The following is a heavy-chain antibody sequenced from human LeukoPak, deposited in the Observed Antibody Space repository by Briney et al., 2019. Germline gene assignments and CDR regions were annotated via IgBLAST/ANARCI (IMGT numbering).Heavy chain of an antibody. V-gene: IGHV4-39*07. CDR1: GGSISSSSYY. D-gene: IGHD5-12*01. CDR2: VYYSGYT. J-gene: IGHJ5*02. Sequence: SETLSLTCTVSGGSISSSSYYWGWIRQPPGKGLEWIGSVYYSGYTYYNPSLKSRVTISVDTSNDQFSLKLSSVTAADTAVYYCARGGQSGPIFGPWGQGTLVTVSS. CDR3: ARGGQSGPIFGP.